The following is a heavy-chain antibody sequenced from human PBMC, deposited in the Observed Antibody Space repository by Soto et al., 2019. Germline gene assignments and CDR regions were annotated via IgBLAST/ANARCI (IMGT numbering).Heavy chain of an antibody. CDR3: ARGAGAAAGPTYHYYYYGMDV. Sequence: QVQLVQSGAEVKKPGSSVKVSCKASGGTFSSYAISWVRQAPGQGLEWMGGIIPIFGTANYAQKFQGRVTITADESTSTAYMELSSLRSEDTAVYYCARGAGAAAGPTYHYYYYGMDVWGQGTTVTVSS. J-gene: IGHJ6*02. V-gene: IGHV1-69*12. CDR2: IIPIFGTA. D-gene: IGHD6-13*01. CDR1: GGTFSSYA.